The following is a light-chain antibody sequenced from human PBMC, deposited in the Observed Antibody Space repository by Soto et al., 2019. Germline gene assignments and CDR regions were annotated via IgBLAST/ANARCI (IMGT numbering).Light chain of an antibody. CDR1: QSISIN. V-gene: IGKV3-15*01. Sequence: EIVITQSPATLSVSPGERAILSCRASQSISINLAWYQQKPGQAPRLLIYAASNRATGVPARFSGSWSGTEFTLTISRLQSEDFADYYCQQDNNWITFGQGTRLEIK. CDR3: QQDNNWIT. J-gene: IGKJ5*01. CDR2: AAS.